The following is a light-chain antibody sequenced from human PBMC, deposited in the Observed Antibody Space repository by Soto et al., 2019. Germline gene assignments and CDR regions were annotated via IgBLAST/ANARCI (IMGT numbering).Light chain of an antibody. CDR3: HQYNNWPPWT. V-gene: IGKV3-15*01. CDR1: QSVSSN. J-gene: IGKJ1*01. Sequence: EIVMTQSPATLSVSPGERATLSCRASQSVSSNLAWYQQKPGQAPRLLIYGASTRATGIPARFSGSGSGTEFTLTISSLQSEDYAVYYCHQYNNWPPWTGGQGTKVEIK. CDR2: GAS.